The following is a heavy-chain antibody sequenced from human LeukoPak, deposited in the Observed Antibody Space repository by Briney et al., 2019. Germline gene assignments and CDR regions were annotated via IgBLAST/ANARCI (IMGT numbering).Heavy chain of an antibody. CDR2: TYYRSKWYK. J-gene: IGHJ5*02. V-gene: IGHV6-1*01. CDR3: ARVEYFGSGRYRFDP. Sequence: SQTLSLTCAISGDSVSRNSVAWNWIRQSPSRGLEWLGRTYYRSKWYKEYAASVRSRITISPDTSKNQFSLQLNSVTPEDTAVYYCARVEYFGSGRYRFDPWGQGTLVTVSS. D-gene: IGHD3-10*01. CDR1: GDSVSRNSVA.